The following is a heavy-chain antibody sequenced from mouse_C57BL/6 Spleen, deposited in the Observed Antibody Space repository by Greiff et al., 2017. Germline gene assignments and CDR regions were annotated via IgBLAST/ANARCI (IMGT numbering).Heavy chain of an antibody. V-gene: IGHV1-61*01. CDR3: ARLYGNLPFYYAMDY. D-gene: IGHD2-1*01. J-gene: IGHJ4*01. CDR2: IYPSDSET. CDR1: GYTFTSYW. Sequence: VQLQQPGAELVRPGSSVKLSCTASGYTFTSYWMDWVKQRPGQGLEWIGNIYPSDSETHYNQKFKDKATLTVDKSSSTAYMQLSSLTSEDSAVYYCARLYGNLPFYYAMDYWGQGTSVTVSA.